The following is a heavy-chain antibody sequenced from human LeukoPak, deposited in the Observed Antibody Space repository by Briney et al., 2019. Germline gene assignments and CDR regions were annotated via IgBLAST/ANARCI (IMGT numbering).Heavy chain of an antibody. J-gene: IGHJ4*02. CDR1: GGSIGRDY. V-gene: IGHV4-4*07. D-gene: IGHD3-22*01. CDR3: AREEYFQDSNGYPYYFHS. CDR2: IYKSGST. Sequence: SETLSLTCTVSGGSIGRDYWSWIRQSAGKGLEWIGRIYKSGSTNYNPSFRSRVTMSVDTSKNQFSLNVTSVTAADTAVYYCAREEYFQDSNGYPYYFHSWGQGSLVTVSS.